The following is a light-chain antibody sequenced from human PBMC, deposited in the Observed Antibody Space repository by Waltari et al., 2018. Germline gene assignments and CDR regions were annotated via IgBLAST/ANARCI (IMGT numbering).Light chain of an antibody. J-gene: IGKJ2*01. CDR3: HQSNILPRT. CDR2: YAS. CDR1: QSIGGS. V-gene: IGKV6-21*02. Sequence: EIVLTQPAGFQAVTPNAQVTITCRASQSIGGSLHWYQQKPDQSPRLLVKYASQSISEVPSRFSGSGYGTDFTLTINSLETEDAATYYCHQSNILPRTFGRGTKLEIK.